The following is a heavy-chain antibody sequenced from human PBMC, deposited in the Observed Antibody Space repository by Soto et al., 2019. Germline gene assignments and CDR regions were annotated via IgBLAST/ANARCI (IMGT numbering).Heavy chain of an antibody. Sequence: PGGSLRLSCAASGFTFSSYGMHRVRQAPGKGLEWVAVISYDGSNKYYADSVEGRFTISRDNSKNTLYLQMNSLRAEDTAVYYCAKVLSIVLVPAAMFDAYGMDVWGQGTTVTVSS. J-gene: IGHJ6*02. CDR2: ISYDGSNK. V-gene: IGHV3-30*18. CDR3: AKVLSIVLVPAAMFDAYGMDV. CDR1: GFTFSSYG. D-gene: IGHD2-2*01.